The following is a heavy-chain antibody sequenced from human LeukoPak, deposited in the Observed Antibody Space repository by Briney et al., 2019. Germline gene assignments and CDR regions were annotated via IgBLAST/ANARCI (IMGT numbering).Heavy chain of an antibody. J-gene: IGHJ2*01. CDR2: ISAGGDLT. Sequence: GRSLRLSCAASTFTFSSHGMSWVRQAPGKGPEWVSCISAGGDLTYYADSVKGRFTISRYNSKNTLYLQMNSMRAEDAAMYYCAKIGLIGNWYFDLGGRGTMVTVSS. D-gene: IGHD1-26*01. CDR3: AKIGLIGNWYFDL. CDR1: TFTFSSHG. V-gene: IGHV3-23*01.